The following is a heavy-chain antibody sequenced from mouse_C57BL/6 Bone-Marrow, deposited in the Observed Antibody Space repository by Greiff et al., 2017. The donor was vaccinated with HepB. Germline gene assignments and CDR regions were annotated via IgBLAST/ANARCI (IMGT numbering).Heavy chain of an antibody. D-gene: IGHD2-3*01. CDR2: IYYSGTI. J-gene: IGHJ1*03. V-gene: IGHV3-5*01. Sequence: EVQLQESGPGLVKPSQTVFLTCTVTGISITTGNYRWSWIRQFPGNKLEWIGYIYYSGTITYNPSLTSRTTITRDTPKNQFFLEMNSLTAEDTATYYCARESGIYDGYLYWYFDVWGTGTTVTVSS. CDR1: GISITTGNYR. CDR3: ARESGIYDGYLYWYFDV.